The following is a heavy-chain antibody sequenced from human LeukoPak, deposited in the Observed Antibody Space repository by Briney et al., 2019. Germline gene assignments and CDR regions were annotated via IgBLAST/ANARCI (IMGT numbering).Heavy chain of an antibody. CDR2: ISASGRST. Sequence: GGSLRLSCAASGFTFTNFAMSWVRQAPGKGLEWVSVISASGRSTYYADSVRGRFTISGDTSKNTLYLQMSSLRAEDTALYYCAKSRSGYYRFDSWGQGTLVIVSS. V-gene: IGHV3-23*01. J-gene: IGHJ4*02. D-gene: IGHD3-22*01. CDR1: GFTFTNFA. CDR3: AKSRSGYYRFDS.